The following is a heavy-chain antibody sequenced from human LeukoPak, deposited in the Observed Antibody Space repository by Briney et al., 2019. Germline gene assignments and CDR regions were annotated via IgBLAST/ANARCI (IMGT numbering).Heavy chain of an antibody. CDR2: ISAGGATI. J-gene: IGHJ6*03. Sequence: PGGSLRLSCAASGFSFSTYYMSWVRQAPGKGLEWVSAISAGGATIYYADSVKGRFTVSRDNSKNTLYLHMNSLRAEDTAIYYCAKDSGGTYFYYYYYMDVWGKGTTVTVSS. CDR1: GFSFSTYY. V-gene: IGHV3-23*01. CDR3: AKDSGGTYFYYYYYMDV. D-gene: IGHD1-26*01.